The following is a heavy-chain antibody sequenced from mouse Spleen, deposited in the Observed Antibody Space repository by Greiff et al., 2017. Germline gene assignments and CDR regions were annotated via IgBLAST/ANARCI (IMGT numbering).Heavy chain of an antibody. CDR1: GFTFSSYT. V-gene: IGHV5-9*04. J-gene: IGHJ3*01. D-gene: IGHD2-13*01. CDR3: ARHGDAWFAY. Sequence: EVKVEESGGGLVKPGGSLKLSCAASGFTFSSYTMSWVRQTPAKRLEWVATISSGGGNTYYPDSVKGRFTISRDNARNTLYLQMSSLRSEDTAMYYCARHGDAWFAYWGQGTLVTVSA. CDR2: ISSGGGNT.